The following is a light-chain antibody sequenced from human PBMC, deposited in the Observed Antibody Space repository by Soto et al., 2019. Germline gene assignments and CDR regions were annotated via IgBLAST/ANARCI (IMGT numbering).Light chain of an antibody. J-gene: IGLJ2*01. CDR3: SSYTSSSTLV. Sequence: QSALTQPASVSGSPGQSITISCTGTSSDVGTYNYVSWYQHHPGKAPKLIIYEVSNRPSGVSNRFSGSKSGNTASLTISGLRAADDADYYCSSYTSSSTLVFGGGTKLTVL. CDR1: SSDVGTYNY. CDR2: EVS. V-gene: IGLV2-14*01.